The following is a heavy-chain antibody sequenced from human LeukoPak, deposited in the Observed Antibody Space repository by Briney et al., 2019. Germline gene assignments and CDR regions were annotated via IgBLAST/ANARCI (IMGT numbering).Heavy chain of an antibody. J-gene: IGHJ4*02. CDR2: IYYSGST. D-gene: IGHD5-24*01. V-gene: IGHV4-59*01. Sequence: SETLSLTCTVSGGSISSYYWSWLRQPPGKGLEWIGYIYYSGSTNYNPSLKSRVTISVDTSKNQFSLKLSSVTAADTAVYYCARDRGGYNSFDYWGQGTLVTVSS. CDR1: GGSISSYY. CDR3: ARDRGGYNSFDY.